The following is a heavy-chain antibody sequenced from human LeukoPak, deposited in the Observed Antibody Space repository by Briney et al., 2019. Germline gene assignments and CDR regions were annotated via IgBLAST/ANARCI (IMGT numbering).Heavy chain of an antibody. CDR2: IGSSGSTI. D-gene: IGHD6-19*01. V-gene: IGHV3-11*01. CDR1: GFTFSDYY. J-gene: IGHJ4*02. Sequence: GGSLRLSCAASGFTFSDYYMTWIRQAPGKGLEWVSYIGSSGSTIYYADSVKGRFTVSRDNAKNSLYLQMNSLRTEDTAFYYCAKDTLAVAIGGADYWGQGTLVTVSS. CDR3: AKDTLAVAIGGADY.